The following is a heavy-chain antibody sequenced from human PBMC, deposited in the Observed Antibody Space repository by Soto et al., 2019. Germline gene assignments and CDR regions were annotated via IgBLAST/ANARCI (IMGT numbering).Heavy chain of an antibody. CDR3: ARDDTIFGVVTPSNYYYYGMDV. V-gene: IGHV1-46*01. CDR1: GYTFTSYY. J-gene: IGHJ6*02. D-gene: IGHD3-3*01. CDR2: INPSGGST. Sequence: QVQLVQSGAEVKKPGASVKVSCKASGYTFTSYYMHWVRQAPGQGLAWMGIINPSGGSTSYAQKFQGRVTMTRDTSTSTVYMELSSLRSEDTAVYYCARDDTIFGVVTPSNYYYYGMDVWGQGTTVTVSS.